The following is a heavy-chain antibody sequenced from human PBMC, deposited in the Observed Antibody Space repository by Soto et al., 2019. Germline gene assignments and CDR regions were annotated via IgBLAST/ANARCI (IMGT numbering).Heavy chain of an antibody. D-gene: IGHD2-21*01. Sequence: QVQLQQWGAGLLKPSETLSLTCAVYGGSFSGYYWSWIRQPPGKGLEWIGEINHSGSTNYNPSLKRRVTISVDTSKNQFSLKLSSVTAADTAVYYCARAPVWYYYYYMDVWGKGTTVTVSS. V-gene: IGHV4-34*01. CDR2: INHSGST. CDR1: GGSFSGYY. CDR3: ARAPVWYYYYYMDV. J-gene: IGHJ6*03.